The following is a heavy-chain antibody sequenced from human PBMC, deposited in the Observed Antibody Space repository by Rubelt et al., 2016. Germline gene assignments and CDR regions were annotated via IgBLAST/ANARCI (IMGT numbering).Heavy chain of an antibody. J-gene: IGHJ6*02. Sequence: VQLVQSGAEVKRPGASVKVSCKASGYPFATYAMHWVRQAPGQRLDWMGWIAGGHGATNYSINHQGRVTFTRDTSASPAYMELSSLRSEDSAVYYCARFALPAVTTAYYYYALDVWGQGTTVTVSS. CDR3: ARFALPAVTTAYYYYALDV. D-gene: IGHD4-17*01. CDR2: IAGGHGAT. CDR1: GYPFATYA. V-gene: IGHV1-3*01.